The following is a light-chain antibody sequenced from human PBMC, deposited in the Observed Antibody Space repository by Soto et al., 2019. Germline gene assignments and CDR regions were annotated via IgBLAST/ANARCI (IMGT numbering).Light chain of an antibody. CDR1: QSISSY. CDR3: QQSYSTPWT. V-gene: IGKV1-39*01. J-gene: IGKJ1*01. CDR2: AAS. Sequence: DIKMTQSPSSLSASVGDRVTITCRASQSISSYLNWYQQKPGKAPKLLIYAASSLQSGVPSRFSGSESGTDFTLTISSLQPEDFATYYCQQSYSTPWTFGQGTKVEIK.